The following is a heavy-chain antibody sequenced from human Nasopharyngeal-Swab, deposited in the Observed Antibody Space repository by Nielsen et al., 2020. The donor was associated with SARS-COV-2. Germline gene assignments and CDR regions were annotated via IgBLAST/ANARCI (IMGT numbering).Heavy chain of an antibody. J-gene: IGHJ5*02. CDR3: ARDKNYYDSSGYGNWFDP. D-gene: IGHD3-22*01. CDR2: ISSSSSYI. V-gene: IGHV3-21*01. Sequence: GESLKISCAASGFTFSSYSVNWVRQAPGKGLEWVSSISSSSSYIYYADSVKGRFTISRDNAKNSLYLQMNSLRAEDTAVYYCARDKNYYDSSGYGNWFDPWGQGTLVTVSS. CDR1: GFTFSSYS.